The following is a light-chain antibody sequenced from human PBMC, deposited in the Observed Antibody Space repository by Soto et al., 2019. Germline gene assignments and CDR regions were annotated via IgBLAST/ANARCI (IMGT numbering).Light chain of an antibody. Sequence: EIVLTQSPATLSLSPGERATLSCRASQSVNSYLAWYQQKPGQAPRLLIYDASNRDAGIPARFSGSGSGTDCTLSISSLEPEDFALYYCQRGGGFGQGTRLESK. V-gene: IGKV3-11*01. CDR3: QRGGG. CDR1: QSVNSY. J-gene: IGKJ5*01. CDR2: DAS.